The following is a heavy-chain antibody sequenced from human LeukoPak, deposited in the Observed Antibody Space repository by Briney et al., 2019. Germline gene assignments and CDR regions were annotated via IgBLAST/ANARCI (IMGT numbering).Heavy chain of an antibody. V-gene: IGHV3-23*01. J-gene: IGHJ4*02. D-gene: IGHD5-24*01. Sequence: GGSLRLSCAASGFTFSSYAMSWVRQAPGKGLEWVSAISGSGGSTYYSDSVKGRFTISRDNSKNTLYLQMNSLRAEDTAVYYCARDDGYSYFDYWGQGTLVTVSS. CDR2: ISGSGGST. CDR3: ARDDGYSYFDY. CDR1: GFTFSSYA.